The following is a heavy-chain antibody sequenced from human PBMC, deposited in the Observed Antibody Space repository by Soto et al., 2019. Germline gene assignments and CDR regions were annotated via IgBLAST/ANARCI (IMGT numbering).Heavy chain of an antibody. D-gene: IGHD2-15*01. CDR3: VRGYCTTSPCSGDFQF. CDR1: GYKFTTYF. CDR2: IHPSGDA. J-gene: IGHJ1*01. Sequence: ASVKVSCKASGYKFTTYFIHWVRQAPGQGLEWMGMIHPSGDAGYAQKFRSRVTMTIDTSTTTAYMELRNLTSEDTAVYFSVRGYCTTSPCSGDFQFWGHGTLVTVSS. V-gene: IGHV1-46*01.